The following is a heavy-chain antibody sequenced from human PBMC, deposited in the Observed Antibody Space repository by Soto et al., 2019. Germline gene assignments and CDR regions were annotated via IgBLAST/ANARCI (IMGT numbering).Heavy chain of an antibody. D-gene: IGHD3-9*01. CDR2: ISAYNGNT. Sequence: ASVKVSCKASGYTFTSYGISWVRQAPGQGLEWMGWISAYNGNTNYAQKLQGRVTMSTDTSTSTAYMELRSLRSDDTAVYYCRRSVDFDWLFGFDYWGQGTLVTVSS. J-gene: IGHJ4*02. CDR1: GYTFTSYG. CDR3: RRSVDFDWLFGFDY. V-gene: IGHV1-18*04.